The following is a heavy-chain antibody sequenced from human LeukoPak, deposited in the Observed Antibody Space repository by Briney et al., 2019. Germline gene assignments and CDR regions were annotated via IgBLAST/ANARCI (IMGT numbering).Heavy chain of an antibody. D-gene: IGHD3-10*01. J-gene: IGHJ6*02. Sequence: GRSLRLSCAASGFTFYYYGMHWVRQAPGKGLEWVALIIYDGYYKYYADSVKGRFTISRDDSKNTLYLQVNSLRAEDTAVYYCAKDLNTMVRGSAMDVWGQGTTVTVSS. CDR2: IIYDGYYK. V-gene: IGHV3-30*18. CDR3: AKDLNTMVRGSAMDV. CDR1: GFTFYYYG.